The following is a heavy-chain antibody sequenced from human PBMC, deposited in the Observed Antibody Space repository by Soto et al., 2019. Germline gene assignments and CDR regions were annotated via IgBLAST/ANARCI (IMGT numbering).Heavy chain of an antibody. V-gene: IGHV3-23*01. CDR3: AKEGPYDHGDYRVHHYRLAV. J-gene: IGHJ6*02. D-gene: IGHD4-17*01. CDR2: TTGSGGTT. Sequence: GGSLRLSCAASGFTFSIYAMTWVRQAPGKGLEWVSTTTGSGGTTYYADSVKGRFTVFRDNSKSTLSLQMNSLRTEDTAIYYCAKEGPYDHGDYRVHHYRLAVWGQGTTVPGSS. CDR1: GFTFSIYA.